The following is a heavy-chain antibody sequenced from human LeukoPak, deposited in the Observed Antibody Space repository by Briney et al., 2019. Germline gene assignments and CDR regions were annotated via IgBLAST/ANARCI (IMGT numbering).Heavy chain of an antibody. CDR3: ARRREATLYAFDI. D-gene: IGHD5-12*01. Sequence: GGSLRLSCAASGFTFSSYWMSWVRQAPGKGLEWVANIKQDGSEKYYVDSVKGRFTISRDNAMNSLYLQMNSLRAEDTAVYYCARRREATLYAFDIWGQGTMVTVSS. CDR2: IKQDGSEK. CDR1: GFTFSSYW. V-gene: IGHV3-7*01. J-gene: IGHJ3*02.